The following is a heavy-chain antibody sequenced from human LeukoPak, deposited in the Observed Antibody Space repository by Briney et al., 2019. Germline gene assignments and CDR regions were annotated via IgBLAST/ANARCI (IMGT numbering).Heavy chain of an antibody. J-gene: IGHJ5*02. CDR1: GGTFSSYA. D-gene: IGHD6-13*01. V-gene: IGHV1-69*05. Sequence: SVKVSCKASGGTFSSYAISWVRQAPGQGHEWMGGIIPIFGTANYAQKLQGRVTITTDESTSTAYMELSSLRSEDTAVYYCARDSSSVRGWFDPWGQGTLVTVSS. CDR3: ARDSSSVRGWFDP. CDR2: IIPIFGTA.